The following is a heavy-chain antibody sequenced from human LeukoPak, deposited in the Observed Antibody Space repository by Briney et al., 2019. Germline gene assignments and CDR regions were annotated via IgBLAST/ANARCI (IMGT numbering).Heavy chain of an antibody. D-gene: IGHD6-13*01. CDR2: ISSSSSYI. CDR1: GFTFSSYS. V-gene: IGHV3-21*04. Sequence: GGSLRLSCAASGFTFSSYSMNWVRQAPGKGLEWVSSISSSSSYIYYADSVKGRFTISRDNAKNSLYLQMNSLRAEDTALYYCAKDMTAYSSSWSVDYWGQGTLVTVSS. CDR3: AKDMTAYSSSWSVDY. J-gene: IGHJ4*02.